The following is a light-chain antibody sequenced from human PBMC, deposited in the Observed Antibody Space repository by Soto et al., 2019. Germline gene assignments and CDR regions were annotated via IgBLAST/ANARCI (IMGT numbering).Light chain of an antibody. CDR3: SSYAGSNNFV. CDR1: SSDVRDYNY. V-gene: IGLV2-8*02. Sequence: QSALTQPPSASRSPGQSVTISCTGTSSDVRDYNYVSWYQQHPGKAPKLMIYEVSKRPSGVPDRFSGSKSGNTASLTVSGLQAEDEADYYCSSYAGSNNFVFGGGTKLTVL. J-gene: IGLJ2*01. CDR2: EVS.